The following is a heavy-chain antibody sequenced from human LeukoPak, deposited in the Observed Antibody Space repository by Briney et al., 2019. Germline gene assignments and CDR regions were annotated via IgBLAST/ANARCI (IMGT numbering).Heavy chain of an antibody. J-gene: IGHJ3*02. Sequence: GGSLRLSCAASGFTFSSYGMSWVRQAPGKGLEWVSAISGSGGSTYYADSVKGRFTISRDNSKNTLYLQMNSLRAEDTAVYYCAKGTLYSYDRDDAFDIWGQGTMVTVSS. V-gene: IGHV3-23*01. CDR1: GFTFSSYG. CDR3: AKGTLYSYDRDDAFDI. CDR2: ISGSGGST. D-gene: IGHD5-18*01.